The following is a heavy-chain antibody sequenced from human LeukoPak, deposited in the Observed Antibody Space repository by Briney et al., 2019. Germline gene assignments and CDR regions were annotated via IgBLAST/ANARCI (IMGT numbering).Heavy chain of an antibody. V-gene: IGHV3-21*01. D-gene: IGHD2-15*01. Sequence: GGSLRLSCAASGFTFSDYWMHWVRQAPGKGREWVSSISSSSSYIYYADSVKGRFTISRDNAKNSLYLQMNSLRAEDTAVYYCAKDRIRIEASLVDFWGQGTLVTVSS. J-gene: IGHJ4*02. CDR3: AKDRIRIEASLVDF. CDR2: ISSSSSYI. CDR1: GFTFSDYW.